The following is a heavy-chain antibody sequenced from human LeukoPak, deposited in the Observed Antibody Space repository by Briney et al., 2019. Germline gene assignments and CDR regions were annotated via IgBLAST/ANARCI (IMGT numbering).Heavy chain of an antibody. CDR2: IYHSGST. CDR1: GGSISSSNW. V-gene: IGHV4-4*02. D-gene: IGHD3-22*01. Sequence: NPSGTLSLTCAVSGGSISSSNWWSWVRQPPGKGLEWIGEIYHSGSTNYNPSLKSRVTISVDTSKNQFSLKLSSVTAADTAVYYCARVYYYDSSGYYPYYFDYWGQGTLVTVSS. J-gene: IGHJ4*02. CDR3: ARVYYYDSSGYYPYYFDY.